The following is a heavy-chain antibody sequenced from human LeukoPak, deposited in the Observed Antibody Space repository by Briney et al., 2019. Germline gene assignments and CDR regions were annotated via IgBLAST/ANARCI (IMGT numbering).Heavy chain of an antibody. CDR3: AREGYYYDSSGSYGGIDY. CDR2: ISSSSSYI. Sequence: PGGSLRLSCAASGFTFSSYSMNWVRQAPGKGLEWVSSISSSSSYIYYADSVKGRFTISRDNAKNSLYLQMNSLRAEDTAVYYCAREGYYYDSSGSYGGIDYWGQGTLVTVSS. D-gene: IGHD3-22*01. CDR1: GFTFSSYS. V-gene: IGHV3-21*01. J-gene: IGHJ4*02.